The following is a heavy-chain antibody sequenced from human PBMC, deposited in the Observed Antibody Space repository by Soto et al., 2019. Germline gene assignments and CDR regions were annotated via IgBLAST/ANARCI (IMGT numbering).Heavy chain of an antibody. CDR3: ARTVPYYYDSSGYPFDY. J-gene: IGHJ4*02. Sequence: AGGSLRLSCAASGFTFSSYAMHWVRQAPGKGLEWVAVISYDGSNKYYADSVKGRFTISRDNSKNTLYLQMNSLRAEDTAVYYCARTVPYYYDSSGYPFDYWGRGTLVTVSS. CDR2: ISYDGSNK. D-gene: IGHD3-22*01. CDR1: GFTFSSYA. V-gene: IGHV3-30-3*01.